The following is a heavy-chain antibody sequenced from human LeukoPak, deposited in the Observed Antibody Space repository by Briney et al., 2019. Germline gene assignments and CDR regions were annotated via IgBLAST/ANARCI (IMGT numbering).Heavy chain of an antibody. V-gene: IGHV3-48*01. CDR3: ARGRDGYNLVDAFDI. CDR1: GFTFSSYS. J-gene: IGHJ3*02. D-gene: IGHD5-24*01. Sequence: GGSLRLSCAASGFTFSSYSMNWVRQAPGKGLEWVSYISSSSSTIYYADSVKGRFTISRDNAKNSLYLQMNSPRAEDTAVYYCARGRDGYNLVDAFDIWGQGIMVTVSS. CDR2: ISSSSSTI.